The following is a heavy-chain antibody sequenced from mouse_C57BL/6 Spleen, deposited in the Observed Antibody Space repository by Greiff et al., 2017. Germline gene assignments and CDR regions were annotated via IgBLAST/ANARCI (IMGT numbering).Heavy chain of an antibody. CDR3: ARGEGLYHFAY. V-gene: IGHV1-50*01. CDR2: IDPSDSYT. J-gene: IGHJ3*01. D-gene: IGHD2-12*01. CDR1: GYTFTSYW. Sequence: VQLQQPGAELVKPGASVKLSCKASGYTFTSYWMQWVKQRPGQGLEWIGEIDPSDSYTNYNQKFKGKATLTVDTSSSTAYMQLSSLTSEDSAVYYCARGEGLYHFAYWGQGTLVTVSA.